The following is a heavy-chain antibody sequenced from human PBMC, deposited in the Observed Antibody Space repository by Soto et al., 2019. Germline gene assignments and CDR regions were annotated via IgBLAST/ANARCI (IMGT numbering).Heavy chain of an antibody. Sequence: QVQLQESGPGLVKPSQTLSLTCTVSGGSISSGDYYWSWIRQPPGKGLEWIGYIYYSGSTYYNPSLKSRVTISVDTSKNQFSLKLSSVTAADTAVYYCARGELLWFGELFPRHFDYWGQGTLVTVSS. V-gene: IGHV4-30-4*01. CDR2: IYYSGST. CDR3: ARGELLWFGELFPRHFDY. J-gene: IGHJ4*02. D-gene: IGHD3-10*01. CDR1: GGSISSGDYY.